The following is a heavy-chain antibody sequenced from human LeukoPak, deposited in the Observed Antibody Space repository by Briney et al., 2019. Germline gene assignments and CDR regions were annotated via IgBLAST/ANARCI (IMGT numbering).Heavy chain of an antibody. CDR1: GYTFTSYA. D-gene: IGHD3-10*01. CDR2: INTNTGNP. CDR3: ARAGGFGELLWFDP. J-gene: IGHJ5*02. V-gene: IGHV7-4-1*02. Sequence: ASVKVSCKASGYTFTSYAMNWVRQAPGQGLEWMGWINTNTGNPTYAQGFTGRFVFSLDTSVSTAYLQISSLKAEDTAMYYCARAGGFGELLWFDPWGQGTLVTVSS.